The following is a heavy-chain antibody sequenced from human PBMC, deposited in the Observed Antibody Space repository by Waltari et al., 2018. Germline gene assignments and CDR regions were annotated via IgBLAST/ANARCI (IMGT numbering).Heavy chain of an antibody. J-gene: IGHJ4*02. CDR2: SYHSGIT. CDR3: ARALWFGESDY. CDR1: GYSISSGYY. D-gene: IGHD3-10*01. V-gene: IGHV4-38-2*01. Sequence: QVQLQESGPGLVKPSETLSLTCAVSGYSISSGYYWGWIRQPPGKGLEWIGSSYHSGITYYDPSLKGRVTISVDTSKNQFSLKLSSVTAADTAVYYCARALWFGESDYWGQGTLVTVSS.